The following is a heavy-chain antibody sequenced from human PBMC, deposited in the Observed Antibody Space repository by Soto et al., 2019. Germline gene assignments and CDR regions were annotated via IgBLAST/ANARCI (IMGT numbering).Heavy chain of an antibody. CDR2: FYYSGST. CDR1: GGSISSYY. D-gene: IGHD6-19*01. CDR3: ARGGWKRFDY. J-gene: IGHJ4*02. V-gene: IGHV4-59*01. Sequence: QVQLQESGPGLVKPSETLSLTCTVSGGSISSYYWSWIRQPPGKGLEWIGYFYYSGSTNYNPSLKSRVTISVYTFKNQFSRKLSSVRAADTAVYYCARGGWKRFDYWGQGNLVTVSS.